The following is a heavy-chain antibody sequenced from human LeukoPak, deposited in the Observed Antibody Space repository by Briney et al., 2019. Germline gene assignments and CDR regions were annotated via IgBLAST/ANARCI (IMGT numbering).Heavy chain of an antibody. V-gene: IGHV4-59*01. Sequence: SETLPLTCTVSGGSISNYYCTWIRQPPGKGLEWIGYIYYTGSTNHNPSLKSRVTLSVDTSKNQFSLKLSSVTAADTAVYYCAARYCTSSSCHSNFDYWGQGTLVTVSS. D-gene: IGHD2-2*01. CDR3: AARYCTSSSCHSNFDY. CDR2: IYYTGST. J-gene: IGHJ4*02. CDR1: GGSISNYY.